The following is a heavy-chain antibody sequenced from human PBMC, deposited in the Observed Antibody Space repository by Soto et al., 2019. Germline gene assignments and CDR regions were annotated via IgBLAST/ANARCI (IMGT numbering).Heavy chain of an antibody. CDR1: GYNFIQYG. Sequence: QVRLVQSGTEVKKPGASVKVSCTASGYNFIQYGISWVRQAPGQGLEWVGWISPDHGNTNHAQNLQGRLTMNTDTFTSTAYMEISNLTSDDTAVYYCARGGRPYEGIDYCGQGTLVTASS. V-gene: IGHV1-18*01. J-gene: IGHJ4*02. CDR2: ISPDHGNT. D-gene: IGHD2-8*01. CDR3: ARGGRPYEGIDY.